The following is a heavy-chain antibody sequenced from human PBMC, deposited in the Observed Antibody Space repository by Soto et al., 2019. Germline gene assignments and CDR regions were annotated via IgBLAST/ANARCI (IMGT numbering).Heavy chain of an antibody. D-gene: IGHD5-12*01. CDR3: ARALFPDVDIYAMDV. J-gene: IGHJ6*02. CDR2: IWNDGSNK. V-gene: IGHV3-33*01. Sequence: GGSLRLSCAASGFTFRDHAMHWVRQAPGKGREWLAIIWNDGSNKFYAGSVQGRFTISRDNSKNTVYLQMNTLSAEDTAVYYCARALFPDVDIYAMDVWGQGTTVTVSS. CDR1: GFTFRDHA.